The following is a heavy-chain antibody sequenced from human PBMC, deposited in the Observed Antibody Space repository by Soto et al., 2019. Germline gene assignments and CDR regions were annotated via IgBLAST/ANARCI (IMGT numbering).Heavy chain of an antibody. Sequence: VSCKASGGTFSSYAISWVRQAPGQGLEWMGGIIPIFGTANYAQKFQGRVTITADESTSTAYMELSSLRSEDTAVYYCARDPKYCSSTSCYLPWGQGTLVTVSS. V-gene: IGHV1-69*01. CDR3: ARDPKYCSSTSCYLP. CDR2: IIPIFGTA. J-gene: IGHJ5*02. CDR1: GGTFSSYA. D-gene: IGHD2-2*01.